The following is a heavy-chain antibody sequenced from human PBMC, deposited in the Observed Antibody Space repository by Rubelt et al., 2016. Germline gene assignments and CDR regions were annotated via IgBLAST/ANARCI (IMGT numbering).Heavy chain of an antibody. D-gene: IGHD3-3*01. CDR1: GYTFTSYD. Sequence: QVQLVQSGAEVKKPGASVKVSCKASGYTFTSYDINWVRQATGQGLEWMGWMSPNSGNTGYAQKFQGRVTMTRNTSISTAYMELSRLRSEDTAVYYCARLSITIFGVVVYSYGMDVWGQGTTVTVSS. J-gene: IGHJ6*02. CDR2: MSPNSGNT. CDR3: ARLSITIFGVVVYSYGMDV. V-gene: IGHV1-8*01.